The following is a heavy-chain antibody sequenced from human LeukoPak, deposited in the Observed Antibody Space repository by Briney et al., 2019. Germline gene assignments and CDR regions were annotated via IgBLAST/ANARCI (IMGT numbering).Heavy chain of an antibody. CDR3: AKDIGSSGYYYFDY. CDR2: ISWNSGSI. D-gene: IGHD3-22*01. CDR1: GFSFSNAW. V-gene: IGHV3-9*01. J-gene: IGHJ4*02. Sequence: GGSLRLSCEASGFSFSNAWMSWVRQAPGKGLEWVSGISWNSGSIGYADSVKGRFTISRDNAKNSLYLQMNSLRAEDTALYYCAKDIGSSGYYYFDYWGQGTLVTVSS.